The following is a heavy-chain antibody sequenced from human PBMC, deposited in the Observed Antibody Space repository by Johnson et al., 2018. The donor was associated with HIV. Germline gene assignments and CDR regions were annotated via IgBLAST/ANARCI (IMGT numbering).Heavy chain of an antibody. CDR2: MWYDGSNK. CDR1: RFSLGSFG. V-gene: IGHV3-33*08. D-gene: IGHD6-6*01. Sequence: HVQLVESGGGVVQPGRSLRLSCAASRFSLGSFGMHWVRQAPGKGLEWVAAMWYDGSNKYYADSVKGRFTISRDNSKNTLYLQMNSLRAEDTALYFCARDGRGELLVDQGDAFDIWGQGTMVTVSS. CDR3: ARDGRGELLVDQGDAFDI. J-gene: IGHJ3*02.